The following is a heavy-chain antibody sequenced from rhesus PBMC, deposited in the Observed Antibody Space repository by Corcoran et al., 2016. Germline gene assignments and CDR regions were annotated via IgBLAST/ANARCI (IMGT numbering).Heavy chain of an antibody. CDR1: GYSIRSGYD. D-gene: IGHD5-24*01. V-gene: IGHV4-76*01. CDR3: ARDRYSGYSFDY. CDR2: IYGSRGST. J-gene: IGHJ4*01. Sequence: QVQLQESGPGVVKPSETLSLTCAVSGYSIRSGYDWSGIRQPPGKGLEWFGYIYGSRGSTNYNPSLKNRVTISKDTSKNQFSLKLSSVTAADTAVYYCARDRYSGYSFDYWGQGVLVTVSS.